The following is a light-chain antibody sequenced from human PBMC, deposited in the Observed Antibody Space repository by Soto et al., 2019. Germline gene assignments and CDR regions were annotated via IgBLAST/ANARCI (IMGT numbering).Light chain of an antibody. Sequence: QSALTQPASVSGSPGQSITISCTGTSSDVGSYNFVSWYQQHPGNAPKVMIYEVRKRPSGVSNRFSGSKSGNTASLTISGLRAEDDADYYCCSYAGSSTHVFGTGTKLTVL. V-gene: IGLV2-23*02. J-gene: IGLJ1*01. CDR2: EVR. CDR1: SSDVGSYNF. CDR3: CSYAGSSTHV.